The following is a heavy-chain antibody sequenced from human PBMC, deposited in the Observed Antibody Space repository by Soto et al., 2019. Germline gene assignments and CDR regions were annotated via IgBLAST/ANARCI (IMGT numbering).Heavy chain of an antibody. V-gene: IGHV1-18*04. CDR2: ISAYNGNT. CDR1: GYTFTSYG. CDR3: ARSGSITIFGVVTDYYYYGMDV. D-gene: IGHD3-3*01. Sequence: GASVKVSCKASGYTFTSYGISWVRQAPGQGLEWMGWISAYNGNTNYAQKLQGRVTMTTDTSTSTAYMELRSPRSDDTAVYYCARSGSITIFGVVTDYYYYGMDVWGQGTTVTV. J-gene: IGHJ6*02.